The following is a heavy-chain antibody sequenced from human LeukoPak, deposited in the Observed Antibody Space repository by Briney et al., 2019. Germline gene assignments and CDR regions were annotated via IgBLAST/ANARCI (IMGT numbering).Heavy chain of an antibody. V-gene: IGHV5-51*01. CDR2: IYPGDSDT. J-gene: IGHJ4*02. CDR1: GYSFTSYW. CDR3: ARHPTVDTAMVFDY. Sequence: GESLKISCKGSGYSFTSYWIGRVRPMPGKGLGWMGIIYPGDSDTRYSPSFQGQVTISADKSISAAYLQWSSLKASDTAMYYCARHPTVDTAMVFDYWGQGTLVTVSS. D-gene: IGHD5-18*01.